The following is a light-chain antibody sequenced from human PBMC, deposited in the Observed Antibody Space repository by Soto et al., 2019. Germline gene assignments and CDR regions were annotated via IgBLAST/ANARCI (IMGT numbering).Light chain of an antibody. CDR3: AAWDDSLTVV. CDR1: SSNIGSNY. V-gene: IGLV1-47*01. Sequence: VLTQPPSASGTPGQKVTISCSGSSSNIGSNYVYWYQQFPGTAPKLLIYRNNQRPSGVPDRFSGSKSGTSASLAISGLRSEDEADYYCAAWDDSLTVVFGGGTQLTVL. J-gene: IGLJ2*01. CDR2: RNN.